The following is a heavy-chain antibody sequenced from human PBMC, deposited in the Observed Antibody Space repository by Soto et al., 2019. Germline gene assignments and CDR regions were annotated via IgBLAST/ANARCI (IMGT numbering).Heavy chain of an antibody. D-gene: IGHD3-10*01. CDR1: GFTFSTHW. Sequence: EVQLVESGGGLVQTGGSLRLSCIASGFTFSTHWMTWVRQAPGKALEWVANIKQDGSEEYYVDSVKGRFTIARDNAKNSLFLQMTSLRAEDTAVYYCASRLSDRSYYGVFDYWGQGTLVTVSS. CDR2: IKQDGSEE. V-gene: IGHV3-7*03. J-gene: IGHJ4*02. CDR3: ASRLSDRSYYGVFDY.